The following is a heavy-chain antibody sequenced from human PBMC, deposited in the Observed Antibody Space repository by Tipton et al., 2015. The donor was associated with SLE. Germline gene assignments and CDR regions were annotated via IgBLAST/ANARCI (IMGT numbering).Heavy chain of an antibody. CDR2: INHSGST. D-gene: IGHD2-21*02. CDR1: GGSFSDYY. CDR3: ARGGLTYGYYYYMDV. J-gene: IGHJ6*03. V-gene: IGHV4-34*01. Sequence: LRLSCAVYGGSFSDYYWSWIRQPPGKGLEWIGEINHSGSTNYNPSLKSRVTISVDTSKNQFSLKLSSVTAAGTAVYYCARGGLTYGYYYYMDVWGKGTTVTVSS.